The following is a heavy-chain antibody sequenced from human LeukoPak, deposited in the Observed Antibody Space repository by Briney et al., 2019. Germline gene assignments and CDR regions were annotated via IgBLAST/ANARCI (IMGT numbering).Heavy chain of an antibody. J-gene: IGHJ1*01. CDR3: AKGRPYYYDSSGYYSPAEYFQH. D-gene: IGHD3-22*01. CDR2: ISYDGSNK. V-gene: IGHV3-30*18. CDR1: GFTFSSYG. Sequence: GGSLRLSCAASGFTFSSYGMHWVRQAPGKGLEWVAVISYDGSNKYYADSVKGRFTISRDNSKNTLYLQMNSLRAEDTAVYYCAKGRPYYYDSSGYYSPAEYFQHWGQGTLVTVSS.